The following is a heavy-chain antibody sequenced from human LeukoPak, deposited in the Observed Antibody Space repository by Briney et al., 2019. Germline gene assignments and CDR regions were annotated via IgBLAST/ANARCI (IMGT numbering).Heavy chain of an antibody. CDR2: VSGSGGTS. CDR3: AKTTGNIAGAYFDY. Sequence: GGSLRLSCATSGFTFSSFTMNWVRQAPGKGLEWVSAVSGSGGTSYYADSVKGRFTISRENSKNTLHLQMNSLRAEDTAVYYCAKTTGNIAGAYFDYWGQGALVTVSS. V-gene: IGHV3-23*01. J-gene: IGHJ4*02. D-gene: IGHD1-26*01. CDR1: GFTFSSFT.